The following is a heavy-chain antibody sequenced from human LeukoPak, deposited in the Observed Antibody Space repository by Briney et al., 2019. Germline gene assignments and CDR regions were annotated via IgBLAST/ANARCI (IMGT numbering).Heavy chain of an antibody. CDR1: GGSISSGGYY. CDR2: IYYSGST. D-gene: IGHD3-10*01. V-gene: IGHV4-31*03. CDR3: ARGIEGFGEAPSDY. Sequence: SETLSLTCTVSGGSISSGGYYWSWIRQHPGKGLEWIGYIYYSGSTYYSPSLKSRVTMSVDTSKNQFSLKLSSVTAADTAVYYCARGIEGFGEAPSDYWGQGTLVTVSS. J-gene: IGHJ4*02.